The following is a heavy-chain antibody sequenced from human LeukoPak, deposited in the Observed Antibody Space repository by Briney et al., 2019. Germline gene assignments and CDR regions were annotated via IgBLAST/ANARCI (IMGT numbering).Heavy chain of an antibody. CDR2: ISAYNGNT. D-gene: IGHD2-2*01. V-gene: IGHV1-18*01. CDR1: GYTFTSYG. CDR3: ARPLVPAAQENYYYYYGMDV. J-gene: IGHJ6*02. Sequence: ASVKVSCKASGYTFTSYGIGWVRQAPGQGLEWMGWISAYNGNTNYAQKLQGRVTMTTDTSTSTAYMELRSLRSDDTAVYYCARPLVPAAQENYYYYYGMDVWGQGTTVTVSS.